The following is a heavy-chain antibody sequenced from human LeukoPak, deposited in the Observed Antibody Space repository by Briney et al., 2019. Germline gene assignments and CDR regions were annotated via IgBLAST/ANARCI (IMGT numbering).Heavy chain of an antibody. V-gene: IGHV3-23*01. Sequence: PGGSLRLSCAASGFTFSSYAVSWVRQAPGKGLEWVSAISGSGGSTYYADSVKGRFTISRDNSRNTLYLQVNSLRAEDTAVYYCAKSPRGGNLLWDYWGQGTLVTVSS. CDR3: AKSPRGGNLLWDY. CDR1: GFTFSSYA. D-gene: IGHD4-23*01. J-gene: IGHJ4*02. CDR2: ISGSGGST.